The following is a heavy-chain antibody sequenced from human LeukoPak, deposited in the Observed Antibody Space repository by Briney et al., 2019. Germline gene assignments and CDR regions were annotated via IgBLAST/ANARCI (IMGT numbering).Heavy chain of an antibody. J-gene: IGHJ6*03. CDR3: ARENSGYDARRYYYYYMDV. CDR1: GGSISSYY. D-gene: IGHD5-12*01. CDR2: IYTSGST. V-gene: IGHV4-4*07. Sequence: SETLSLTCTVSGGSISSYYWSWIRQSAGKGLEWIGRIYTSGSTNYNPSLKSRVTMSVDTSKNQFSLKLSSVTAADTAVYYCARENSGYDARRYYYYYMDVWGKGTTVTISS.